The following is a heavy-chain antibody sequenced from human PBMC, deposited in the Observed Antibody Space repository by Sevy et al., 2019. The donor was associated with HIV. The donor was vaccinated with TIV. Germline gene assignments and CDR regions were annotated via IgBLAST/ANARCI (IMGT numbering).Heavy chain of an antibody. D-gene: IGHD4-17*01. J-gene: IGHJ6*02. CDR1: GFAFTNHYA. CDR3: ARPRANYVDHYFFYAMDV. V-gene: IGHV3-30-3*01. CDR2: ISYDGSDK. Sequence: GGSLRLSCAASGFAFTNHYAMHWVRQAPGKGLEWVALISYDGSDKYYADSVKGRFTISRDNFKNTLYLQMNSLTTEDTAVYYCARPRANYVDHYFFYAMDVWGQGTTVTVSS.